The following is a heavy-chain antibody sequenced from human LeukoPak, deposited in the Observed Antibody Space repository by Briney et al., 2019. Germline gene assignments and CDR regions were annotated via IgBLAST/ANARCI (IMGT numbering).Heavy chain of an antibody. D-gene: IGHD3-3*01. CDR1: GGSISGHY. J-gene: IGHJ6*03. CDR2: IYYSGST. Sequence: SETLSLTCTVAGGSISGHYLSWVRQPPGKGLEWIGYIYYSGSTNYKPSLKSRATILLDTSKNQFSLKLSSVTAADTAVYYRGRGFLEWLSPLDYYMDVWGKGTPVTVSS. V-gene: IGHV4-59*11. CDR3: GRGFLEWLSPLDYYMDV.